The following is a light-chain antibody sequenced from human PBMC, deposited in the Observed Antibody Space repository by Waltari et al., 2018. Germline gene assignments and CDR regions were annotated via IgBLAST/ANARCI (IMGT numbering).Light chain of an antibody. CDR1: QSVCRS. Sequence: EIVLTQSPATLSLSPGDRATLSCRASQSVCRSLSWYQQKPGQPPRLLIYDASTRATGIPARISGSGSGTDFTLTIGSLEPEDFAVYFCLQRSNWPPTFGGGTTVEIK. V-gene: IGKV3-11*01. CDR2: DAS. CDR3: LQRSNWPPT. J-gene: IGKJ4*01.